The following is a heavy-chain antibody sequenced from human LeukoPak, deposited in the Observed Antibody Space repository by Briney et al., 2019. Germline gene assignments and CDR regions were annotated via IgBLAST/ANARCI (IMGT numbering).Heavy chain of an antibody. V-gene: IGHV3-23*01. CDR3: AIGARLQPMGEF. Sequence: PWGSLRLSCAASGFTFSSYSMNWVRQAPGKGLEWVSAFSGSGGSTYYADSVKGRFTVSRDNSKTTMFLQMNSLRVEDTALYYCAIGARLQPMGEFWGQGTLVTVSS. CDR2: FSGSGGST. CDR1: GFTFSSYS. J-gene: IGHJ4*02. D-gene: IGHD4-11*01.